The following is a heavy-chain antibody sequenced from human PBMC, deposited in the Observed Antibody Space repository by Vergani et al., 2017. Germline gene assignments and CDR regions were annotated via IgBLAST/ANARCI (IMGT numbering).Heavy chain of an antibody. J-gene: IGHJ4*02. CDR2: VFYGGRT. V-gene: IGHV4-39*01. CDR3: ARHISVVRPSSMTAFDY. D-gene: IGHD2-21*01. Sequence: QMQLQESGPGLVKPPETLSLSCTVSGDSISTSSYAWGWIRQPPGTTLEWIGTVFYGGRTSYNPSLKSRVTLSLDTSKKQISLHLTSVTAADTAVYYCARHISVVRPSSMTAFDYWGQGTLVSVCS. CDR1: GDSISTSSYA.